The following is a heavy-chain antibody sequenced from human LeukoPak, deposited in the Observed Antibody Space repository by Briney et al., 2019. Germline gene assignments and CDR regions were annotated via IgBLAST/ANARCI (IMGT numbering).Heavy chain of an antibody. CDR3: AREVKGHCSSTSCYAPYYYYMDV. CDR1: GGTFSSYA. J-gene: IGHJ6*03. D-gene: IGHD2-2*01. V-gene: IGHV1-69*13. CDR2: IIPIFGTA. Sequence: SVKVSCKASGGTFSSYAISWVRQAPGQGLEWMGGIIPIFGTANYAQKFQGRVTITADESTSTAYMEPSSLRSEDTAVYYCAREVKGHCSSTSCYAPYYYYMDVWGKGTTVTVSS.